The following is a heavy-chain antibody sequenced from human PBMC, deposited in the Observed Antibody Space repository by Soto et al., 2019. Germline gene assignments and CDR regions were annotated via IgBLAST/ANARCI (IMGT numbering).Heavy chain of an antibody. D-gene: IGHD2-2*01. Sequence: GGSLRLSCAASGFTFSSYWMSWVRQAPGKGLEWVANIKQDGSEKYYVDSVKGRFTISRDNAKNSLYLQMNSLRAEDTAVYYCARVGYCSSTSCYHDYYYYMDVWGKGTTVTVSS. CDR2: IKQDGSEK. J-gene: IGHJ6*03. CDR1: GFTFSSYW. CDR3: ARVGYCSSTSCYHDYYYYMDV. V-gene: IGHV3-7*04.